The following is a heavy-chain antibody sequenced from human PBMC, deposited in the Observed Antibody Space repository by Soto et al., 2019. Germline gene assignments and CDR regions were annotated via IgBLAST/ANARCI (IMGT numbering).Heavy chain of an antibody. CDR1: GFTFSSYW. CDR3: ARDRYCSSTSCYTYYYYGMDV. J-gene: IGHJ6*02. D-gene: IGHD2-2*02. Sequence: LRLSCAASGFTFSSYWMSWVRQAPGKGLEWVANIKQDGSEKYYVDSVKGRFTISRDNAKNSLYLQMNSLRAEDTAVYYCARDRYCSSTSCYTYYYYGMDVWGQGTTVTVSS. CDR2: IKQDGSEK. V-gene: IGHV3-7*03.